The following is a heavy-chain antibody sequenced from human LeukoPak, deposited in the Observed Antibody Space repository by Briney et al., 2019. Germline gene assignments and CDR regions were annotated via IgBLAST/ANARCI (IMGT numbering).Heavy chain of an antibody. J-gene: IGHJ4*02. D-gene: IGHD4-17*01. V-gene: IGHV3-23*01. Sequence: DSVKGRFTISRDNSKNTLFLQLNSLRAEDTAVYHCAKEMCSYGDYALDYWGQGTLLTVSS. CDR3: AKEMCSYGDYALDY.